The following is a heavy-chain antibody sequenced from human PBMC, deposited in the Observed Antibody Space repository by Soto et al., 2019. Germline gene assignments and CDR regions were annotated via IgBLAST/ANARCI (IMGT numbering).Heavy chain of an antibody. D-gene: IGHD2-2*01. CDR2: IIPSVGTG. CDR3: ARVVIIVPTASTHYYYHMDF. V-gene: IGHV1-69*01. J-gene: IGHJ6*02. Sequence: QVQLVQSGAEVRKPGSSVTVSCQASGGTFSNYAISWVRQAPGQGLEWMGGIIPSVGTGSYAQKFQGRVTSTADEPTTTAYMALSSLRFEDTAVYYCARVVIIVPTASTHYYYHMDFWGPGTTVTVSS. CDR1: GGTFSNYA.